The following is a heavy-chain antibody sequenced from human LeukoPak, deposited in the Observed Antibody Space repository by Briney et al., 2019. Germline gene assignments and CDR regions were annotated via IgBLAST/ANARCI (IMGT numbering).Heavy chain of an antibody. J-gene: IGHJ6*03. V-gene: IGHV3-7*01. CDR1: GFTFSSYW. CDR2: IKQDGSEK. D-gene: IGHD3-10*01. CDR3: ARDLTGVTMVRGAAYYYYYMDV. Sequence: GGSLRLSCAASGFTFSSYWMSWVRQAPGKGLEWVANIKQDGSEKYYVDSVKGRFTISRDNAKNSLYLQMNSLRAEDTAVYYCARDLTGVTMVRGAAYYYYYMDVWGKGTTVTISS.